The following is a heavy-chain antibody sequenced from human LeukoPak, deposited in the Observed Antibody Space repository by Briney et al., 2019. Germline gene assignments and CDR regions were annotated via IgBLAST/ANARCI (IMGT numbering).Heavy chain of an antibody. CDR3: ARDRISGYSYGFTNWFDP. CDR1: GGSICSYY. D-gene: IGHD5-18*01. J-gene: IGHJ5*02. V-gene: IGHV4-4*07. CDR2: IYTSGST. Sequence: PSETLSLTCTVSGGSICSYYWSWIRQPAGKGLEWIGRIYTSGSTNYNPSLKSRVTMSVDTSKNQFSLKLSSVTAADTAVYYCARDRISGYSYGFTNWFDPWGQGTLVTVSS.